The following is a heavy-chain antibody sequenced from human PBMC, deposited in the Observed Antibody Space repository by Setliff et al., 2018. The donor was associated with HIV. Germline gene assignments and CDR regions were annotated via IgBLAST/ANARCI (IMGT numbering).Heavy chain of an antibody. J-gene: IGHJ4*02. CDR3: ARAPGVTPFDH. CDR1: GGSVSSGGYY. Sequence: SETLSLTCTVSGGSVSSGGYYRSWIRQHPEKGLEWIGYVYYNGDTYYNPSLKSRVTLSVDTSKNQFSLNLSSVTAADTAVYYCARAPGVTPFDHWGLGTLVTVSS. V-gene: IGHV4-31*03. CDR2: VYYNGDT. D-gene: IGHD2-21*02.